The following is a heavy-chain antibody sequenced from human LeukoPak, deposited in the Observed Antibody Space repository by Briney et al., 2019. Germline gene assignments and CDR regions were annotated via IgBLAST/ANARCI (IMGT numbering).Heavy chain of an antibody. CDR2: IRSSDTYI. V-gene: IGHV3-21*01. J-gene: IGHJ4*02. CDR3: AKDMGRRSIAVDGPKYRSGWYLDY. CDR1: GFTFSSYS. Sequence: MTGGSLRLSCAASGFTFSSYSMNWVRQAPGKGLEWVSSIRSSDTYIYYADSVRGRFTISRDNAKNSLYLQMNSLRAEDTAVYYCAKDMGRRSIAVDGPKYRSGWYLDYWGQGTLVTVSS. D-gene: IGHD6-19*01.